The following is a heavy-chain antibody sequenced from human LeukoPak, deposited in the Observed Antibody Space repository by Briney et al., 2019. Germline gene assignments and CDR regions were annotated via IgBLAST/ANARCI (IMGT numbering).Heavy chain of an antibody. D-gene: IGHD3-10*01. V-gene: IGHV3-11*03. CDR1: GFTFSDYY. CDR2: ISSSSSYT. CDR3: ASTPPRDGSGSYDY. Sequence: GGSLRLSCAASGFTFSDYYMSWIRQAPGKGLEWVSYISSSSSYTNYADSVKGRFTISRDDAKNSLYLQMNSLRAEDTAVYYCASTPPRDGSGSYDYWGQGTLVTVST. J-gene: IGHJ4*02.